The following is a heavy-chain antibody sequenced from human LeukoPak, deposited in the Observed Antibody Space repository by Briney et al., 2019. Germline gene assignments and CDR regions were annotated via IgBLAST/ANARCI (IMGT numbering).Heavy chain of an antibody. CDR3: ARHEGPRGGMATTP. CDR1: GDSISSYY. CDR2: MYYSGST. J-gene: IGHJ5*02. Sequence: SETLSLTCTVSGDSISSYYWSWIRQPPGKGLEWIGYMYYSGSTNYNPSLKSRATISVDTSKNQFSLKLSSVTAADTAVYYCARHEGPRGGMATTPWGQGTLVTVSS. D-gene: IGHD5-24*01. V-gene: IGHV4-59*08.